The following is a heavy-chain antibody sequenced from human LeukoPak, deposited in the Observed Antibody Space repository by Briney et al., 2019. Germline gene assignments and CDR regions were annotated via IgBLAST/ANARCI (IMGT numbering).Heavy chain of an antibody. V-gene: IGHV4-34*01. J-gene: IGHJ6*03. CDR2: INNSGST. CDR1: AGSFSGYY. CDR3: ARVEYSSRKYYYYYYMDV. Sequence: PSETLSLTCAVYAGSFSGYYWSWIRQPPGKGREWIGEINNSGSTNNNPSLKSRVTIALDTSKNQSTLKLSSVTAADTAVYYCARVEYSSRKYYYYYYMDVWGKGTTVTVSS. D-gene: IGHD6-6*01.